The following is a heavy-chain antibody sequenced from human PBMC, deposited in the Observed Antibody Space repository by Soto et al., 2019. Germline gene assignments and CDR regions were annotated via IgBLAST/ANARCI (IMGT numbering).Heavy chain of an antibody. J-gene: IGHJ4*01. V-gene: IGHV3-33*01. CDR2: IWYDGSNK. CDR1: GFAFSSYG. Sequence: PGGYLRLSSAASGFAFSSYGMHWFRQAPGKGLEWVAVIWYDGSNKYYAGSVKGRFTISRDNSKTTLYLQIDGLRAEDTAVYYCASDLIPSSGYQPDSLDYCGHGTLVTVSS. CDR3: ASDLIPSSGYQPDSLDY. D-gene: IGHD5-12*01.